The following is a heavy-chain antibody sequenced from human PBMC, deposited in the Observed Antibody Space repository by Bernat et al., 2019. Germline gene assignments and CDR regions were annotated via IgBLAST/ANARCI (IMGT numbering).Heavy chain of an antibody. J-gene: IGHJ3*02. CDR1: GGSISSGGYY. CDR3: AGDLISGYGRHREPDAFDI. CDR2: IYYSGNT. D-gene: IGHD5-18*01. V-gene: IGHV4-31*11. Sequence: QVQLQESGPGLVKPSGTLSLTCAVSGGSISSGGYYWSWIRQHPGKGLEWIGYIYYSGNTNHNPSLKSRVTISTDTSKNQFSLKLSSVTAADTAVYYCAGDLISGYGRHREPDAFDIWGQGTMVTVSS.